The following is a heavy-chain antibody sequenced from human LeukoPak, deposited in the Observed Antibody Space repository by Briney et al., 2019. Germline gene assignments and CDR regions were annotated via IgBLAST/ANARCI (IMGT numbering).Heavy chain of an antibody. J-gene: IGHJ4*02. CDR3: ARDPSPYGGNYYFDY. CDR1: GYTFTSYY. Sequence: GASVKVSCKASGYTFTSYYMHWVRQAPGQGLEWMGIINPSGGSTSYAQKFQGRVTMTRDTPTSTVYMELSSLRSEDTAVYYCARDPSPYGGNYYFDYWGQGTLVTVSS. D-gene: IGHD4-23*01. CDR2: INPSGGST. V-gene: IGHV1-46*01.